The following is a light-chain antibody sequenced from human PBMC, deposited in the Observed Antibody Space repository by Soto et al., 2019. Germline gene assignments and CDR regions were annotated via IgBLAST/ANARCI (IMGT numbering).Light chain of an antibody. CDR2: GAS. J-gene: IGKJ3*01. V-gene: IGKV3-20*01. Sequence: EIVMTQSPATLSVSPGERATLSCRASQSVSSSYLAWYQQKPGQAPRLLIYGASSRATGIPDRFSGSGSGTDFTLTISRLEPEDFAVYYCQQYGSSPLFDFGPGTKVDI. CDR1: QSVSSSY. CDR3: QQYGSSPLFD.